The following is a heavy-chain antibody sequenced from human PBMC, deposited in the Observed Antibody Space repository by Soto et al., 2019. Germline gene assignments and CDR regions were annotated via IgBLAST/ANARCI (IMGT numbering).Heavy chain of an antibody. V-gene: IGHV4-61*01. D-gene: IGHD1-20*01. Sequence: SETLSLTCTVSGASVSSGNYYWSWIRQPPGKGLEWIGDIYYSGSTNYNPSLKSRVTISVETSKNQFSLKLGSVTAADTAVYYCARMSVTARNWFDPWGQGTLVTVSS. CDR1: GASVSSGNYY. CDR3: ARMSVTARNWFDP. CDR2: IYYSGST. J-gene: IGHJ5*02.